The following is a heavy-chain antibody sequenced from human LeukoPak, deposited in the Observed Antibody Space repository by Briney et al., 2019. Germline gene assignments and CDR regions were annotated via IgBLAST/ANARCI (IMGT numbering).Heavy chain of an antibody. V-gene: IGHV4-34*01. CDR2: INHSGST. J-gene: IGHJ5*02. D-gene: IGHD6-19*01. CDR1: GGSFSGYY. Sequence: PSETQSLTCAVYGGSFSGYYWSWIRQPPGKGLEWIGEINHSGSTNYNPSLKSRVTISVDTSKNQFSLKLSSVTAADTAVYCCARELEISSGFNWFDPWGQGTLVTVSS. CDR3: ARELEISSGFNWFDP.